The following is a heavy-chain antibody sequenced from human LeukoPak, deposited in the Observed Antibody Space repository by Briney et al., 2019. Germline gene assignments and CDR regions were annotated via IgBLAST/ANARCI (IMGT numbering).Heavy chain of an antibody. CDR1: GYTFTSYD. CDR2: MNPNSGNA. J-gene: IGHJ4*02. D-gene: IGHD3-10*01. V-gene: IGHV1-8*03. CDR3: ARGLLGYGSGDYYFDY. Sequence: ASVKVSCKASGYTFTSYDINWVRQATGQGLEWMGWMNPNSGNAGYAQKFQGRVTITRNTSISTAYMELSSLRSEDTAVYYCARGLLGYGSGDYYFDYWGQGTLVTVSS.